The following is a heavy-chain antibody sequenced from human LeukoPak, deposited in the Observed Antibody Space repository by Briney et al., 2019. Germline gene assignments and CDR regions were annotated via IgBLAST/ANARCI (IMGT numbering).Heavy chain of an antibody. D-gene: IGHD6-13*01. CDR1: GGSFSGYY. CDR2: INHSGST. J-gene: IGHJ4*02. Sequence: PSETLSLTCAVYGGSFSGYYWSWIRQPPGKGLEWIGEINHSGSTNYNPSLKSRVTISVDTSKNQFSLKLSSVTAADTAVYYCARGQSPYSSSWYGRGYFDYWGQGTLVTVSS. CDR3: ARGQSPYSSSWYGRGYFDY. V-gene: IGHV4-34*01.